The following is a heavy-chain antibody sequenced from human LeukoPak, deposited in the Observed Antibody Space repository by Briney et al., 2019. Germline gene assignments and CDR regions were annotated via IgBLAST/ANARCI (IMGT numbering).Heavy chain of an antibody. J-gene: IGHJ1*01. CDR1: GGTFSSYG. Sequence: ASVKVSCKASGGTFSSYGISWVRQAPGQGLEWMGGIIPIFGTANYAQKFQGRVTITADESTSTAYMELSSLRSEDTAVYYCARAPDYYDSSGYEYFQHWGQGTLVTVSS. D-gene: IGHD3-22*01. CDR2: IIPIFGTA. CDR3: ARAPDYYDSSGYEYFQH. V-gene: IGHV1-69*13.